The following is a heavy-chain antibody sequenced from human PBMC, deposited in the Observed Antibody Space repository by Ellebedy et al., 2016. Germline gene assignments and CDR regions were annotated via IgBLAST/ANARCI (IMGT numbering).Heavy chain of an antibody. J-gene: IGHJ4*02. CDR2: ISGSGGST. Sequence: GGSLRLXXAASGFTFSSSAMSWVRQAPGKGLEWVSAISGSGGSTYYADSVKGRFTISRDNSKNTLYLQMNSLRAEDTAVYYCAKDPTSSYYFDYWGQGTLVTVSS. CDR1: GFTFSSSA. V-gene: IGHV3-23*01. CDR3: AKDPTSSYYFDY.